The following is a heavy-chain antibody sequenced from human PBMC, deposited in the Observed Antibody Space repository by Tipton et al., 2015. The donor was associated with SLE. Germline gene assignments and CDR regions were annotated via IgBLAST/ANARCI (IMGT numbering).Heavy chain of an antibody. J-gene: IGHJ4*02. V-gene: IGHV4-59*01. CDR1: GASTSDFY. CDR2: IYATDKT. Sequence: TLSLTCSVSGASTSDFYWSWIRQPPGKGLEWIGFIYATDKTRYSPSLNSRAVISVDPSKNQVSLKLTSVTVADTGTYYCASLPEHWGQGTLVAVSS. CDR3: ASLPEH.